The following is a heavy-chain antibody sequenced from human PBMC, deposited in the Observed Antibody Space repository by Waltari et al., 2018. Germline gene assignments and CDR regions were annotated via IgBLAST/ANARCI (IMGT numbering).Heavy chain of an antibody. CDR3: ARMVRGYCSSTSCHTDH. Sequence: QLQLQESGPGLVKPSETLSLTCTVSGGSISSSSYYWGWVRQPPGKGLEWIGSIYYNASTYSNPSLKSRVTISVDTSKNQFSLRVSSVTAADTAVFYCARMVRGYCSSTSCHTDHWGQGTLVTVSS. V-gene: IGHV4-39*07. CDR1: GGSISSSSYY. CDR2: IYYNAST. J-gene: IGHJ4*02. D-gene: IGHD2-2*01.